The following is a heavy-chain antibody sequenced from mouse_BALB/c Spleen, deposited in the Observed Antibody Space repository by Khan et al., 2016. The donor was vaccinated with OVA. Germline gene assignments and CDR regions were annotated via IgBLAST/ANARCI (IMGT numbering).Heavy chain of an antibody. D-gene: IGHD1-1*01. CDR1: GFSFSSYS. V-gene: IGHV5-6-4*01. CDR3: ARQRGYYGSNPYFDY. Sequence: EVELVESGGGLVRPGGSLKLSCAASGFSFSSYSMSWVRQTPEKRLQWVATISSGGTYTYYPDSVRGRFTISRDNANNTLYLQMSSLKSEDTAMDDCARQRGYYGSNPYFDYWGQGTTLTVSS. J-gene: IGHJ2*01. CDR2: ISSGGTYT.